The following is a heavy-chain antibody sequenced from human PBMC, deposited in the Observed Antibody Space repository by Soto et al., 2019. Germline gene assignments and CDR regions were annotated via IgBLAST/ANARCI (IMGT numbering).Heavy chain of an antibody. V-gene: IGHV3-33*01. J-gene: IGHJ4*02. CDR1: GFTFSSYG. CDR3: ARDPSLIAVAGMGKCIDY. Sequence: GGSLRLSCAASGFTFSSYGMHWVRQAPGKGLEWVAVIWYDGSNKYYADSVKGRFTISRDNSKNTLYLQMNSLRAEDTAVYYCARDPSLIAVAGMGKCIDYWGQGTLVTVSS. D-gene: IGHD6-19*01. CDR2: IWYDGSNK.